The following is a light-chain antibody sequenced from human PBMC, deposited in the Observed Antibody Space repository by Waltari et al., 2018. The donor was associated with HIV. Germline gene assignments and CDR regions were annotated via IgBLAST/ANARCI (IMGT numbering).Light chain of an antibody. CDR2: EVS. Sequence: QSALTQPPSASGSPGQSVTISCTGTSSDVSGYNFVSWYQQHPGKAPKLMTYEVSKRPSGVPDRFSGSKSGNTASLTVSGLQAEDEADYYCSSYAGSKIWLFGGGTKLTVL. V-gene: IGLV2-8*01. CDR3: SSYAGSKIWL. CDR1: SSDVSGYNF. J-gene: IGLJ3*02.